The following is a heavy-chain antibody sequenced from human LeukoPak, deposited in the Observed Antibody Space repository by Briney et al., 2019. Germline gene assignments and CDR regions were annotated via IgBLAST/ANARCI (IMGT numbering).Heavy chain of an antibody. CDR3: ARLVPLAGTGL. J-gene: IGHJ4*02. Sequence: SETLSLTCTVSGVSISSYYWGWIRQPPGKGLEWIGSIYYSGSTYYNPSLKSRVTISVDTSKNQFSLKLSSVTAADTAVYYCARLVPLAGTGLWGQGTLVTVSS. D-gene: IGHD6-19*01. CDR2: IYYSGST. V-gene: IGHV4-39*01. CDR1: GVSISSYY.